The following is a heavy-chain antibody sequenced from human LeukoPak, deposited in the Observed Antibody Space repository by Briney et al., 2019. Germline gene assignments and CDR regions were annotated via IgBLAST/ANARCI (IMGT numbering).Heavy chain of an antibody. V-gene: IGHV1-18*01. CDR2: ISAYNGNT. CDR1: GYTFTSYG. Sequence: ASVKVSCKASGYTFTSYGISWVRQAPGQGLEWMGWISAYNGNTNYAQKLQGRVTMTTDTSTSTAYMELRSLRSDDTAVYYCARDPYSCGWYSIDYYYGMDVWGQGTTVTVSS. J-gene: IGHJ6*02. D-gene: IGHD6-19*01. CDR3: ARDPYSCGWYSIDYYYGMDV.